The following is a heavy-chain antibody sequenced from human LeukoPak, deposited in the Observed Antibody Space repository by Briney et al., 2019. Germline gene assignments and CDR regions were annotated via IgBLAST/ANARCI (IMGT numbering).Heavy chain of an antibody. CDR1: GGTFSSYA. J-gene: IGHJ3*02. CDR3: ARNRGSSSAFDI. Sequence: SVKVSCKASGGTFSSYAISWVRQAPGQGLEWMGGIIPIFGTANYAQKFQGRVTITTDESTSTAYMELSSLRSEDTAVYYCARNRGSSSAFDIWGQGTMVTVSS. V-gene: IGHV1-69*05. CDR2: IIPIFGTA. D-gene: IGHD6-6*01.